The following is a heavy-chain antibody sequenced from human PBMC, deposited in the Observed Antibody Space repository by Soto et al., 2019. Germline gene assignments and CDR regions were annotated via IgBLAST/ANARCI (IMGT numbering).Heavy chain of an antibody. D-gene: IGHD3-10*01. V-gene: IGHV1-18*01. Sequence: ASVKVSCKASGYTFTSYGISWVRQAPGQGLEWMGWISAYNGNTNYAQKLQGRVTMTTDTSTSTAYMELRSLRSDDTAVYYCARVKLYGSGSYYTRHGMDVWGQGTTVTVSS. CDR1: GYTFTSYG. CDR2: ISAYNGNT. J-gene: IGHJ6*02. CDR3: ARVKLYGSGSYYTRHGMDV.